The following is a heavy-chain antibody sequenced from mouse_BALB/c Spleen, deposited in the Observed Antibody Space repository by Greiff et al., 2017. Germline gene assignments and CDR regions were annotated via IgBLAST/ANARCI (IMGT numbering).Heavy chain of an antibody. Sequence: VQLQQSGAELVRPGVSVKISCKGSGYTFTDYAMHWVKQSHAKSIEWIGVISTYYGDASYNQKFKGKATMTVDKSSSTAYMELARLTSEDSAIYYCAREDSSFDYWGQGTTLTVSS. J-gene: IGHJ2*01. V-gene: IGHV1S137*01. CDR1: GYTFTDYA. CDR3: AREDSSFDY. D-gene: IGHD6-1*01. CDR2: ISTYYGDA.